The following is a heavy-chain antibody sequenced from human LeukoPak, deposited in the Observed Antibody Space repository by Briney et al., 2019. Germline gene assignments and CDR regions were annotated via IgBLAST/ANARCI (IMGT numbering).Heavy chain of an antibody. CDR1: GFTFSSYA. J-gene: IGHJ4*02. V-gene: IGHV3-23*01. D-gene: IGHD6-13*01. CDR3: AKPPRPLYSSSWQAHY. Sequence: GGSLRLSCAASGFTFSSYAMSWVRQAPGKGLEWVTAISGSGGSTYYADSVKGRFTISRDNSKNTLYLQMNSLRAEDTAVYYCAKPPRPLYSSSWQAHYWGQGTLVTVSS. CDR2: ISGSGGST.